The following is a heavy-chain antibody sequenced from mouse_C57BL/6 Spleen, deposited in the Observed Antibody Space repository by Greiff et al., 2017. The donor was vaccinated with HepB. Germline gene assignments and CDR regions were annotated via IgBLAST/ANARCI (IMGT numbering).Heavy chain of an antibody. Sequence: EVQLQQSGAELVRPGASVKLSCTASGFNIKDYYMHWVKQRPEQGLEWIGRIDPEDGDTEYAPKFQGKATMTADTSSNTAYLQLSSLTSEDTAVYYCTFYGSSYDFDVWGTRTTVTVSS. D-gene: IGHD1-1*01. J-gene: IGHJ1*03. CDR3: TFYGSSYDFDV. CDR2: IDPEDGDT. CDR1: GFNIKDYY. V-gene: IGHV14-1*01.